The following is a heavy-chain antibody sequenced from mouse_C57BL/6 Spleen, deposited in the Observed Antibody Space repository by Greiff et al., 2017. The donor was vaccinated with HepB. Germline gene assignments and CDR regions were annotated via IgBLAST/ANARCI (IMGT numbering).Heavy chain of an antibody. CDR3: ARWRTPTTVVDWYFDV. Sequence: QVQLKQPGAELVKPGASVKMSCKASGYTFTSYWITWVKQRPGQGLEWIGDIYPGSGSTNYNEKFKSKATLTVDTSSSTAYMQLSSLTSEDSAVYYCARWRTPTTVVDWYFDVWGTGTTVTVSS. J-gene: IGHJ1*03. CDR1: GYTFTSYW. CDR2: IYPGSGST. V-gene: IGHV1-55*01. D-gene: IGHD1-1*01.